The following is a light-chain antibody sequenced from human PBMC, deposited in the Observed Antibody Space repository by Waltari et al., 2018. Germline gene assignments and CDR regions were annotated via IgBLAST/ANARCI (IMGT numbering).Light chain of an antibody. CDR1: QSVSSN. Sequence: EIVMTQSPATLSVSPGERATLSCRARQSVSSNLAWYQQKPGQAPRLLIYGASTRATGIPARFRGSGSGTEFTLTISSLQSEDFAVYYCQQYNNWPPEYTFGQGTKLEIK. V-gene: IGKV3-15*01. CDR2: GAS. J-gene: IGKJ2*01. CDR3: QQYNNWPPEYT.